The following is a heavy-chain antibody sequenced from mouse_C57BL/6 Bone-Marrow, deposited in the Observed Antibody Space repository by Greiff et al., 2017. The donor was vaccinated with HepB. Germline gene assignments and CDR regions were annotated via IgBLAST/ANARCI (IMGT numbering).Heavy chain of an antibody. CDR2: INSDGGST. V-gene: IGHV5-2*01. J-gene: IGHJ3*01. CDR3: ARPFLTSAWFAY. Sequence: EVQRVESGGGLVQPGESLKLSCESNEYEFPSHDMSWVRKTPEKRLELVAAINSDGGSTYYPDTMERRFIISRDNTQKTLYLQMSSLRSEDTALYYCARPFLTSAWFAYWGQGTLVTVSA. CDR1: EYEFPSHD. D-gene: IGHD1-1*01.